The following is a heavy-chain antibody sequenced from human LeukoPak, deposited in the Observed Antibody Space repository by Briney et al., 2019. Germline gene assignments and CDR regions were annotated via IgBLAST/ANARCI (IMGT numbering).Heavy chain of an antibody. CDR1: GYTFTGYY. D-gene: IGHD3-22*01. J-gene: IGHJ4*02. V-gene: IGHV1-2*02. CDR3: ARDRYYYDSSGYLFDY. Sequence: ASVKASCKASGYTFTGYYMHWVRQAPGQGLEWMGWTNLNSGGTNYAQKFQGRVTMTRDTSISTAYMELSRLRSDDTAVYYCARDRYYYDSSGYLFDYWGQGTLVTVSS. CDR2: TNLNSGGT.